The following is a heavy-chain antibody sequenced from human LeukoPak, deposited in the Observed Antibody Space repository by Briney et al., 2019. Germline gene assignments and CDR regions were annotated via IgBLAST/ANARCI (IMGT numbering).Heavy chain of an antibody. CDR3: AKDLSSRPSPNYDFWSGYWPYYYYGMDV. J-gene: IGHJ6*02. D-gene: IGHD3-3*01. Sequence: GGSLRPSCAASGFTFSSYWMHWVRQAPGKGLEWVAVISYDGSNKYYADSVKGRFTISRDNSKNTLYLQMNSLRAEDTAVYYCAKDLSSRPSPNYDFWSGYWPYYYYGMDVWGQGTTVTVSS. CDR2: ISYDGSNK. V-gene: IGHV3-30*18. CDR1: GFTFSSYW.